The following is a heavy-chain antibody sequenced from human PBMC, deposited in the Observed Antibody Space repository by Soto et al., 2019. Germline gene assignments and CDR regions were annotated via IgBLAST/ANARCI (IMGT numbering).Heavy chain of an antibody. CDR2: ISASSTYI. J-gene: IGHJ4*02. V-gene: IGHV3-21*01. D-gene: IGHD5-12*01. CDR3: ARGWLRDPWMY. CDR1: GFIFSSYT. Sequence: EVQLVESGGGLVKPGGSLRVSCAASGFIFSSYTMNWVRQAPGKGLAWVSAISASSTYIYYADSLKGRFTISRDNAYNSLYLQMNRLRAEDTAVYYCARGWLRDPWMYWGQGTLVTVSS.